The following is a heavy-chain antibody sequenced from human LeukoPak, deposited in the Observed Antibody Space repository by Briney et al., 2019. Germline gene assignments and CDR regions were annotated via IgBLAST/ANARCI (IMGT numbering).Heavy chain of an antibody. CDR1: VFTFSNYA. V-gene: IGHV3-23*01. CDR3: AKWGDYDVLSGYYVSDY. J-gene: IGHJ4*02. D-gene: IGHD3-9*01. Sequence: PGASLRLSCAASVFTFSNYAMSWVRQAPGKGLESVSAISGSGGNTYYADSVKGRFTISRDNSKNTVFLQMNSLRAEDAAVYYCAKWGDYDVLSGYYVSDYWGQGTLVTVSS. CDR2: ISGSGGNT.